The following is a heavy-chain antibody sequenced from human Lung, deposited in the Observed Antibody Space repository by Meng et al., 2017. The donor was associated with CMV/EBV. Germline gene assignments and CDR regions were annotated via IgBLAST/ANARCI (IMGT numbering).Heavy chain of an antibody. D-gene: IGHD2-2*01. Sequence: ASXXVSXKAFGYRFSTYDINWVRQAPGQGLEWVGWMNPHTGETGYPQKFQGRVTITRDTSINTAYMELRSLRSDDTGVYYCARGLGKGCSSIDCSVGKSDWFDPWXQGTLVTV. J-gene: IGHJ5*02. CDR2: MNPHTGET. CDR3: ARGLGKGCSSIDCSVGKSDWFDP. CDR1: GYRFSTYD. V-gene: IGHV1-8*01.